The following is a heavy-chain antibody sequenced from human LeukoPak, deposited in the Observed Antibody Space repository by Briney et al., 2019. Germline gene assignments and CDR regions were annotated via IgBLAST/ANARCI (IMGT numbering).Heavy chain of an antibody. Sequence: SETLSLTCTVSGGSISSYYWSWIRQPPGKGLEWIGHIYTSGSTNYNPSLKSRVTISVDTSKNQFSLKLSSVTAADTAVYYCARSGFIAVAGTGDYWGQGTLVTVSS. D-gene: IGHD6-19*01. V-gene: IGHV4-4*08. CDR1: GGSISSYY. CDR2: IYTSGST. J-gene: IGHJ4*02. CDR3: ARSGFIAVAGTGDY.